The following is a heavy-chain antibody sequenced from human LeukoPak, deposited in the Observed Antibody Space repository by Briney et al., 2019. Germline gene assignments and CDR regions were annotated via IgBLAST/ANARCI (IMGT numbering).Heavy chain of an antibody. CDR2: IRYDGSNK. CDR1: GFTFSSYG. V-gene: IGHV3-30*02. Sequence: GGSLRLSCAAPGFTFSSYGMHWVRQAPGKGLEWVAFIRYDGSNKYYADSVKGRFTISRDNSKNTLYLQMKTLRSEDTAVYYCGYYNSGSYSTPDSWGQGTQVTVSS. D-gene: IGHD3-10*01. J-gene: IGHJ5*01. CDR3: GYYNSGSYSTPDS.